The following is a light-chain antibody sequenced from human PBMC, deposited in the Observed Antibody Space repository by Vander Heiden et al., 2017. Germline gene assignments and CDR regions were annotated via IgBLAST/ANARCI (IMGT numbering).Light chain of an antibody. CDR3: QQDYYWPLWT. V-gene: IGKV3-15*01. CDR1: QSVSSN. J-gene: IGKJ1*01. Sequence: EIVMTQSPATLSVSPGERATLSCRASQSVSSNLAWYQQKPGQAPRLLIYGASTRATGSPARFSGSGSGTEFTLTISSRQSEDFAVYYCQQDYYWPLWTFGQGTKVEIK. CDR2: GAS.